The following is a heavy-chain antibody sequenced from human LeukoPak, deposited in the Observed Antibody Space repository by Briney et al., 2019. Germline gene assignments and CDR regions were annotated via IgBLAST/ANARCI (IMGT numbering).Heavy chain of an antibody. V-gene: IGHV4-61*02. J-gene: IGHJ3*02. Sequence: SETLSPTCTVSGGSISSGSYYWSWIRQPAGKGLEWIGRIYTSGSTNYNPSLKSRVTISVDTSKNQFSLKLSSVTAADTAVYYCARYYYGSPFDIWGQGTMVTVSS. CDR3: ARYYYGSPFDI. CDR2: IYTSGST. CDR1: GGSISSGSYY. D-gene: IGHD3-10*01.